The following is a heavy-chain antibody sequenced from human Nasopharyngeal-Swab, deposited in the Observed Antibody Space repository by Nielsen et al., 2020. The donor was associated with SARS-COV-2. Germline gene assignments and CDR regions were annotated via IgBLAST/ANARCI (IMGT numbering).Heavy chain of an antibody. J-gene: IGHJ6*02. Sequence: WIRQPPGKGLEGIGEINHSGSTNYNPSLKRRVTISVDTSKNQFSLKLSSVTAADTAVYYCARGRASYYYYGMDVWGQGTTVTVSS. CDR2: INHSGST. V-gene: IGHV4-34*01. CDR3: ARGRASYYYYGMDV.